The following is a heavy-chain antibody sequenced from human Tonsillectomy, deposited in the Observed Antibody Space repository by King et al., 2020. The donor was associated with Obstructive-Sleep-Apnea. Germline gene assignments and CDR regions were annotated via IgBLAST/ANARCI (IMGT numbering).Heavy chain of an antibody. CDR1: GFTFSSYA. J-gene: IGHJ3*02. D-gene: IGHD3-10*01. CDR3: ARDDDDYYGSGSYYKPPAAFDI. V-gene: IGHV3-30-3*01. Sequence: QLVQSGGGVVQPGRSLRLSCAASGFTFSSYAMHWVRQAPGKGLEWVAVISYDGSNKYYADSVKGRFTIYRDNSKNTLYLQMNSLRAEDTAVYYCARDDDDYYGSGSYYKPPAAFDIWGQGTMVTVSS. CDR2: ISYDGSNK.